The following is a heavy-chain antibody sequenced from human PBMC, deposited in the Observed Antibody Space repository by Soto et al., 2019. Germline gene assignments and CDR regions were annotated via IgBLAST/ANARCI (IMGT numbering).Heavy chain of an antibody. CDR3: ARVTITFGGVIEIDP. J-gene: IGHJ5*02. CDR1: GSTFTIYA. Sequence: ASVKVSCKASGSTFTIYALHWVRQAPGQSLEWMGGIIPIFGTANYAQKFQGRVTITADESTSTAYMELRSLRSDDTAVYYCARVTITFGGVIEIDPWGQGTLVTVSS. CDR2: IIPIFGTA. D-gene: IGHD3-16*02. V-gene: IGHV1-69*13.